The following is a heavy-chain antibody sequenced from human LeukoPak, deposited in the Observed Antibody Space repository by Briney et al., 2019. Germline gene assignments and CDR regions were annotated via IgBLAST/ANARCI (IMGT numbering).Heavy chain of an antibody. J-gene: IGHJ4*02. D-gene: IGHD6-19*01. V-gene: IGHV4-59*08. Sequence: SETLSLTCTVSGGSISDYYWSWIRQPPGKGLEWIGYIYYSGSTNYNPSLKSRVTISVDTSKNQFSPKLSSVTAADTAVYYCAASSGWLLDYWGQGTLVTVSS. CDR1: GGSISDYY. CDR3: AASSGWLLDY. CDR2: IYYSGST.